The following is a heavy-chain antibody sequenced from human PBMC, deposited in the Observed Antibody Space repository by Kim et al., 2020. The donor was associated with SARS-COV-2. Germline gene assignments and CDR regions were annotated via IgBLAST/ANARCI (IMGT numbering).Heavy chain of an antibody. CDR1: GYTFKTYD. CDR2: VNAANDHT. V-gene: IGHV1-3*01. D-gene: IGHD4-4*01. Sequence: ASVNVSCKASGYTFKTYDIHWLRQAPGQTLEWMGWVNAANDHTKYSQKFQGRITISRDTSANTAYMELRSLRTKDTAFYYCVRDMNPTVYEYWGQVTLVT. J-gene: IGHJ1*01. CDR3: VRDMNPTVYEY.